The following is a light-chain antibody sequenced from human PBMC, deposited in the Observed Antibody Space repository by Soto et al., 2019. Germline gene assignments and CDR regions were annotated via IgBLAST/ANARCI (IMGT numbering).Light chain of an antibody. CDR1: QGISSY. V-gene: IGKV1-9*01. Sequence: DIQLTQSPSFLSASVGDRVTITCRASQGISSYLAWNQQKPGKAPKLLIYAASTLQSGVPSRFSGSGSGTEFTLTISSLQTEDFATYYCQQLNSYPWTFGQGTKVEIK. CDR3: QQLNSYPWT. J-gene: IGKJ1*01. CDR2: AAS.